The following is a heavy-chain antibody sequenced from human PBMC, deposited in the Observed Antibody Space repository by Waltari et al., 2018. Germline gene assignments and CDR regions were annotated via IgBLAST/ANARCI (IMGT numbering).Heavy chain of an antibody. Sequence: QVQLQQWGAGLLKPSETLSLTCAVYGGSFSGYYWSWIRQPPGKGLEWIGEINHSGSTSYTPSLKSRVTISVDTSKNQCSLKLSSVTAADTAVYYCVSGYCSSTSCSTPPGYWGQGTLVTVSS. D-gene: IGHD2-2*01. CDR1: GGSFSGYY. CDR3: VSGYCSSTSCSTPPGY. V-gene: IGHV4-34*01. CDR2: INHSGST. J-gene: IGHJ4*02.